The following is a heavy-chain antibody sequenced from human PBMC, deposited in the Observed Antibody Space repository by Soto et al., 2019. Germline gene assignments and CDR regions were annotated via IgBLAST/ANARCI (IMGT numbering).Heavy chain of an antibody. CDR3: AKISSSGWRGSSDY. CDR2: ITDGGSST. Sequence: EVELLESGGGLVQPGGSLRLSCAASGFTFSSYAMSWVRQAPGKGLEWVSTITDGGSSTYSADSVKGRFTISRDNSKNTLYLQMNSLRAEDTAVYYCAKISSSGWRGSSDYWGQGTLVTVSS. V-gene: IGHV3-23*01. CDR1: GFTFSSYA. D-gene: IGHD6-19*01. J-gene: IGHJ4*02.